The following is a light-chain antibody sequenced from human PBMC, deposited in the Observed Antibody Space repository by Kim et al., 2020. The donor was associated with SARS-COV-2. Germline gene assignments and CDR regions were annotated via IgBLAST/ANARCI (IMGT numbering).Light chain of an antibody. CDR1: TADVGNYKY. J-gene: IGLJ2*01. CDR2: DVN. V-gene: IGLV2-14*03. CDR3: SSYRSSRI. Sequence: QSASVSGSPGQSITISCTGSTADVGNYKYISWYQHHPGKAPKLLIFDVNKRPSGVSNRFSGSKSGNTASLTISGLQAEDEADYFCSSYRSSRIFGGGTKVTVL.